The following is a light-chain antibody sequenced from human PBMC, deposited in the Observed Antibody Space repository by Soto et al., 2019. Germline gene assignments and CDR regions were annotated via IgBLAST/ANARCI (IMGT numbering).Light chain of an antibody. V-gene: IGLV2-14*01. CDR1: SSDVGGYNH. CDR3: NSHTSSNTRV. J-gene: IGLJ1*01. Sequence: QSALTQPASVSGSPGQSITISCTGTSSDVGGYNHVSWYQHHPGKAPKLMIYEVSNRPSGVSNRFSGSKSGNTASLTISGLPAADEADYYCNSHTSSNTRVFGPGTKVTVL. CDR2: EVS.